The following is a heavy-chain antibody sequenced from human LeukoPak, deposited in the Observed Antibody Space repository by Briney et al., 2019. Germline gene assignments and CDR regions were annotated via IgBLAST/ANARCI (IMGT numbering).Heavy chain of an antibody. V-gene: IGHV4-4*07. J-gene: IGHJ4*02. CDR1: GGSISNYY. Sequence: SETLSLTCNVSGGSISNYYWTWIRQPAGKGLEWIGRIYSSGTTTYNPSLKSRVAMSVDTSRNQFSLKLSSVTAADTAVYYCARGRRSHRLILTYWGQGSLVTVSS. CDR3: ARGRRSHRLILTY. D-gene: IGHD3-9*01. CDR2: IYSSGTT.